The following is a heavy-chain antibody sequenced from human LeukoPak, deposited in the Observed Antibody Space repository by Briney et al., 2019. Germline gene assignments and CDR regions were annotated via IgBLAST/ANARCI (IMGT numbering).Heavy chain of an antibody. J-gene: IGHJ3*02. V-gene: IGHV3-66*01. CDR3: ARVPITTADLNAFDI. Sequence: PGGSLRLSCAASGFTVSSNYMSWVRQAPGKGLEWVSVIYSGGSTYYADSVKGRFTISRDNSKNTLYLQMNSLRAEDTAVYYCARVPITTADLNAFDIWGQGTMVTVSS. CDR2: IYSGGST. D-gene: IGHD6-13*01. CDR1: GFTVSSNY.